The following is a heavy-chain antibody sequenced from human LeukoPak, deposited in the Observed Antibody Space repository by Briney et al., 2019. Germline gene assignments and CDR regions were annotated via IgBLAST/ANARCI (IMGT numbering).Heavy chain of an antibody. Sequence: ASVKVSCKASGYTFTDYFMHWVRQAPGQGLEWMGWINPNSGGTNYAQRFQGRVTMTRDTSISTAYMELSRLRSDDTAVFYCAREEVIAAAGPTLDYWGQGALVTVSS. CDR1: GYTFTDYF. J-gene: IGHJ4*02. V-gene: IGHV1-2*02. CDR3: AREEVIAAAGPTLDY. CDR2: INPNSGGT. D-gene: IGHD6-13*01.